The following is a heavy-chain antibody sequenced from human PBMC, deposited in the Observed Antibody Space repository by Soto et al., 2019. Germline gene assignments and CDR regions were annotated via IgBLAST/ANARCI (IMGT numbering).Heavy chain of an antibody. Sequence: SETLSLTCTVSGDSISSADYYWSWIRQTPGKGLEWIGHIFFSGTTYYNPSLKSRLTISVDTSKNHFSLRLTSVTAADTAVYYCARDLWVEPELYYYGMDVWGQGTTVTVS. CDR3: ARDLWVEPELYYYGMDV. CDR1: GDSISSADYY. CDR2: IFFSGTT. V-gene: IGHV4-30-4*01. J-gene: IGHJ6*02. D-gene: IGHD1-1*01.